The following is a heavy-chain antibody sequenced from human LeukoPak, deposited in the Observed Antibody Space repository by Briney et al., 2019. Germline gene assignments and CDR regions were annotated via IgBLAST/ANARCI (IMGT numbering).Heavy chain of an antibody. Sequence: SETLSLTCAVYGGSFSGYYWSWIRQPPGKGLEWIGEINHSGSTNYNPSLKSRVTISVDTSKNQFSLKLSSVTAADTAVYYCARDLGWALSAWFDPWGQGTLVTVSS. CDR3: ARDLGWALSAWFDP. CDR2: INHSGST. V-gene: IGHV4-34*01. CDR1: GGSFSGYY. J-gene: IGHJ5*02. D-gene: IGHD3-16*01.